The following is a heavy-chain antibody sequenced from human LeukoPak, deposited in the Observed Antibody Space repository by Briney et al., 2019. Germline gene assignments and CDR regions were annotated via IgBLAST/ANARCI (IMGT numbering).Heavy chain of an antibody. Sequence: ASVKVSCKASGYKFTGYYMHWVRQAPGQGLEWMGWINPNSGGTNYAQKFRGRVTMTRDTSISTAYMELSRLTSDDTAVYYCATGGNNEVVVAGTIKRHHDWGQGTLVTVSS. CDR3: ATGGNNEVVVAGTIKRHHD. CDR2: INPNSGGT. V-gene: IGHV1-2*02. J-gene: IGHJ4*02. CDR1: GYKFTGYY. D-gene: IGHD2-15*01.